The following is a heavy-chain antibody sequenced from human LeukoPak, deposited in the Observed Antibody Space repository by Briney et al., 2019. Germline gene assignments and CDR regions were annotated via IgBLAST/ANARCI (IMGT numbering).Heavy chain of an antibody. CDR1: SGSFSGYY. Sequence: SETLSLTCAVYSGSFSGYYWSWIRQPPGKGVEWVGEINHSGSTNYNPSLKRRVTISVDTSKHQFSLKLSSVTAADPAVYYCARGQGRGYYYSMDVWGKGTTVTVSS. CDR3: ARGQGRGYYYSMDV. CDR2: INHSGST. V-gene: IGHV4-34*01. D-gene: IGHD3-10*01. J-gene: IGHJ6*04.